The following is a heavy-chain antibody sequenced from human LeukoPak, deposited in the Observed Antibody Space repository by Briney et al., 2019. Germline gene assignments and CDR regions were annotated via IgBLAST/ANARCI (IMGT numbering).Heavy chain of an antibody. CDR2: INPNSGGT. D-gene: IGHD6-13*01. CDR1: GYTFTADF. V-gene: IGHV1-2*02. CDR3: ARVYSPVATAGSWYFDY. Sequence: GASVKVSSKTSGYTFTADFMHWVRQAPGQGLEWMGWINPNSGGTKYAQKFQGRVTMTRDTSISTAYMELSSLTSDDTAVYCCARVYSPVATAGSWYFDYWGQGTLVTVSS. J-gene: IGHJ4*02.